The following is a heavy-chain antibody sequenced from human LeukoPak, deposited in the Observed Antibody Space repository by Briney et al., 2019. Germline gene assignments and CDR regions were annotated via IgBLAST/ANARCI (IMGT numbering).Heavy chain of an antibody. Sequence: SETLSLTCTVSGGSISGYFWSWIRQPAGKGLEWIGRIYATGTTNYNPSLKSRVTMSVDTSKNQFSLNLTSVTAADTAVYYCARVSRPMVRGVITYWFDPWGQGTLVTVSS. V-gene: IGHV4-4*07. D-gene: IGHD3-10*01. CDR3: ARVSRPMVRGVITYWFDP. J-gene: IGHJ5*02. CDR2: IYATGTT. CDR1: GGSISGYF.